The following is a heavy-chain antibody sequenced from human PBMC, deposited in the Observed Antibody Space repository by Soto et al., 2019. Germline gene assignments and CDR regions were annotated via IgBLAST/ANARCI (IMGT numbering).Heavy chain of an antibody. Sequence: QVQMVQSGAEVKKPGASVKVSCKASGHTFTGHHMHWVRQAPGQGLEWMGLIDLDIGDTKYAQKFQGRVTSTSDTSIPTAYMELRVLRSDDTAVYYCALETTGTAGVDYWCEGTLVTVSS. CDR2: IDLDIGDT. V-gene: IGHV1-2*02. CDR3: ALETTGTAGVDY. J-gene: IGHJ4*02. D-gene: IGHD2-21*02. CDR1: GHTFTGHH.